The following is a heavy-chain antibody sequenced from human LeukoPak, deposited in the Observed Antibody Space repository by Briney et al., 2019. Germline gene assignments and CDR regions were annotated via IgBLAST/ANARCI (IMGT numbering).Heavy chain of an antibody. V-gene: IGHV4-59*08. CDR2: ISYSGST. CDR3: ARRGLYNWYFDL. Sequence: PSETLSLTCTVSGGSISTYYWSWIRHSPRKGLEWIGYISYSGSTNYNPSLKSRVTISLDTSKSQFSLRLTSVTAADTAVYYCARRGLYNWYFDLWGRGALVTVSS. CDR1: GGSISTYY. D-gene: IGHD3-16*01. J-gene: IGHJ2*01.